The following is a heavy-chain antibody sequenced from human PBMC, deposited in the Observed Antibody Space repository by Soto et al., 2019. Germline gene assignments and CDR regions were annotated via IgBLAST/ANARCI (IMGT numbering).Heavy chain of an antibody. D-gene: IGHD2-15*01. CDR1: GVSVSSARHY. J-gene: IGHJ4*02. CDR2: IYSSGSMF. Sequence: QVQLQESGPGLVQPSQTLSLRCTVSGVSVSSARHYWSWIRQHPGKGLEWIAYIYSSGSMFFYNPSLKSRPTISLHTSKNQFPLILTSVSAEDTAVYYCAGGPSTPFDYWGQGTLLTVSS. V-gene: IGHV4-31*03. CDR3: AGGPSTPFDY.